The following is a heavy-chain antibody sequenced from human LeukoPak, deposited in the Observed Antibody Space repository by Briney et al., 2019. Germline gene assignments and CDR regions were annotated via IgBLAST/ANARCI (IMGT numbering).Heavy chain of an antibody. D-gene: IGHD4-11*01. V-gene: IGHV1-8*03. CDR3: ARGPIRTTVTTAYYFDY. CDR1: GYTFTSYD. CDR2: MNPNSGNT. J-gene: IGHJ4*02. Sequence: GASVKVSCKASGYTFTSYDINLVRQAAGQGLEWMGWMNPNSGNTGYAQKFQGRVTITRNTSISTAYMELSSLRSEDTAVYYCARGPIRTTVTTAYYFDYWGQGTLVTVSS.